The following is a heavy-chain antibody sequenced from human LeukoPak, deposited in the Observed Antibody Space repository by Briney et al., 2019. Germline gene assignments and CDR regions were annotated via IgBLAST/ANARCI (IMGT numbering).Heavy chain of an antibody. CDR1: GYTFTSYH. CDR2: INPSGGST. J-gene: IGHJ6*03. Sequence: GASVKVSCKASGYTFTSYHMHWVRQAPGQGLEWMGIINPSGGSTNYAQRFRGRVTMTRDTSTSTFYMELSTLRYEDTAVYYCARGSYYYMDVWVTGTTVTISS. V-gene: IGHV1-46*01. CDR3: ARGSYYYMDV.